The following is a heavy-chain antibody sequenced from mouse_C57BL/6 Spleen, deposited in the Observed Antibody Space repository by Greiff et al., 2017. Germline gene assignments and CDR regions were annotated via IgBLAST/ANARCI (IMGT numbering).Heavy chain of an antibody. CDR2: IDPSDSYT. J-gene: IGHJ3*01. D-gene: IGHD2-3*01. CDR3: ARSTYDGYLWFAY. CDR1: GYTFTSYW. Sequence: VQLQQPGAELVKPGASVKLSCKASGYTFTSYWMQWVKQRPGQGLEWIGEIDPSDSYTNYNQKFKGKATLTVDTSSSAAYMQLSSLTSEDSAVYYCARSTYDGYLWFAYWGQGTLVTVSA. V-gene: IGHV1-50*01.